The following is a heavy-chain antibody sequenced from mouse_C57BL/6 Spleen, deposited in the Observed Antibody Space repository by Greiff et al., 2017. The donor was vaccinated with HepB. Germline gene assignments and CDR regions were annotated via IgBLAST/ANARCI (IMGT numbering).Heavy chain of an antibody. V-gene: IGHV1-42*01. Sequence: EVQLQESGPELVKPGASVKISCKASGYSFTGYYMNWVKQSPEKSLEWIGEINPSTGGTTYNQKFKAKATLTVDKSSSTAYMQLKRLTSEDSAVYYCAREGPYFDYWGQGTTLTVSS. CDR2: INPSTGGT. J-gene: IGHJ2*01. CDR3: AREGPYFDY. CDR1: GYSFTGYY.